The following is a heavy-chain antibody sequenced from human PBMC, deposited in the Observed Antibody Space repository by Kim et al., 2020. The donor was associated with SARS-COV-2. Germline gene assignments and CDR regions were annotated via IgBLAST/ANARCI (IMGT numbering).Heavy chain of an antibody. D-gene: IGHD2-15*01. CDR2: IYYSGST. CDR1: GGSISSYY. CDR3: ARSGLYCRGGSCRDY. J-gene: IGHJ4*02. V-gene: IGHV4-59*01. Sequence: SETLSLTCTVSGGSISSYYWSWIRQPPGKGLEWIGYIYYSGSTNYNPSLKSRVTISVDTSKNKLSLKLSSVTAADTAVYYCARSGLYCRGGSCRDYWCQG.